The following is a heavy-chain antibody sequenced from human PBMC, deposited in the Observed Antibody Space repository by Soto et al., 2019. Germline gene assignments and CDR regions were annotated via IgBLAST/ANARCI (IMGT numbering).Heavy chain of an antibody. Sequence: GGSLILSWASSGFPFSSYLMSLVRQAPGKGLEWVANIKQDGSEKYYVDSVKGRFTISRDNAKNSLYLQMNSLRAEDTAVYYCAREMAIVRAFDYWGQGTLVTVS. CDR2: IKQDGSEK. CDR1: GFPFSSYL. CDR3: AREMAIVRAFDY. D-gene: IGHD3-16*02. J-gene: IGHJ4*02. V-gene: IGHV3-7*03.